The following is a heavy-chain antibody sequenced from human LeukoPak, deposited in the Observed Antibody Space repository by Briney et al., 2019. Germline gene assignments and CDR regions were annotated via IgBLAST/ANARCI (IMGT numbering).Heavy chain of an antibody. CDR3: ARHFSGFDH. CDR1: GGSISPFY. D-gene: IGHD2-8*02. Sequence: SETLSLTCTVSGGSISPFYWSWIRQSPDKGLVWIGNIYYSGGTNYNPSFKSRVTISLDTSKKQYSLHLSSVTAADTAIYYCARHFSGFDHWGQGAQVTVSS. J-gene: IGHJ4*02. V-gene: IGHV4-59*08. CDR2: IYYSGGT.